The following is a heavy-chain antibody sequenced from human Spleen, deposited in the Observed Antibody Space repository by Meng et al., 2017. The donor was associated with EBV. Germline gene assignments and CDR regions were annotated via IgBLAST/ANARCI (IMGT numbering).Heavy chain of an antibody. CDR2: IYYTGST. CDR3: ARGPDYYVSSGPIDY. Sequence: QVRVQESCPGLVKASQTLSPTCVVSGGSISSGDYYWSWIRQPPGKGLEWMGNIYYTGSTYYNPSLKSRLSVLVDTSKNHFSVRLSSVTAADTAVYFCARGPDYYVSSGPIDYWGQGTLVTVSS. V-gene: IGHV4-30-4*01. CDR1: GGSISSGDYY. J-gene: IGHJ4*02. D-gene: IGHD3-22*01.